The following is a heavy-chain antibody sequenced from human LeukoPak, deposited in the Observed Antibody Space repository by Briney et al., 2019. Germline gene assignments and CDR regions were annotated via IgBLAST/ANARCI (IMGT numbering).Heavy chain of an antibody. CDR2: LYPGDSNT. J-gene: IGHJ4*02. D-gene: IGHD2-8*01. CDR1: GYTFTSYL. Sequence: GESLKISCKTSGYTFTSYLIGWVRQMPGRGLECMGILYPGDSNTTYSPSFQGQVTISADKSISTAYLQWSSLKASDTAIYFCARHPGYAYYFDYWGQGTLVTVSS. V-gene: IGHV5-51*01. CDR3: ARHPGYAYYFDY.